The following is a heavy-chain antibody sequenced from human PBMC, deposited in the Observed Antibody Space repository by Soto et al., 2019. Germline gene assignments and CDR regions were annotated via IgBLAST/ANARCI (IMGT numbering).Heavy chain of an antibody. CDR1: GFTFSSYA. V-gene: IGHV3-30-3*01. Sequence: QVQLVESGGGVVQPGRSLRLSCAASGFTFSSYAMHWVRQAPGKGLEWVAVISYDGSNKYYADSVKGRVTISRDNSKNTLYLKMNSLKAEDTAVYYCARDGSSGSYFSYYYGMDVWGQGTTVTVSS. CDR3: ARDGSSGSYFSYYYGMDV. CDR2: ISYDGSNK. D-gene: IGHD1-26*01. J-gene: IGHJ6*02.